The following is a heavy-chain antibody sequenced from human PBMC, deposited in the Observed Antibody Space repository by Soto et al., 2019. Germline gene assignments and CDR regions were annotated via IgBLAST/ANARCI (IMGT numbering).Heavy chain of an antibody. Sequence: SETLSLTCTVSGGSISSSRCHWGWIRQPPGKGLEWIAYIHYSGTTYYNPSLRSRLSISVDTSKNQFSLKLSSVTAADTAVYFCARARGFNWFDPWGRGTLVTVSS. J-gene: IGHJ5*02. V-gene: IGHV4-30-4*08. CDR3: ARARGFNWFDP. CDR2: IHYSGTT. D-gene: IGHD3-10*01. CDR1: GGSISSSRCH.